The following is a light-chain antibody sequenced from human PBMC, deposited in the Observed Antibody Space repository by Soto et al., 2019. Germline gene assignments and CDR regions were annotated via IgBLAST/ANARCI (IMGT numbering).Light chain of an antibody. CDR1: SSNIGAGYD. Sequence: QSVLTQPPPVSGAPGQRLTLSCTGSSSNIGAGYDVHWYQQLPGAAPKVVIYGNTNRPSGVPDRFSGSKSGPSASLVITGLQAEDEADYYCLSYDKSLSGYVFGAGTKVTVL. CDR3: LSYDKSLSGYV. V-gene: IGLV1-40*01. J-gene: IGLJ1*01. CDR2: GNT.